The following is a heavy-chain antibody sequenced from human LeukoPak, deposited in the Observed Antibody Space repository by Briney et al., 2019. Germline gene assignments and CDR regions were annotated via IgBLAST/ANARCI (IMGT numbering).Heavy chain of an antibody. Sequence: GESLKISCKGSGYSFTSYWIGWVRQMPGKGLEWMGIIYPGDSDTRYSPSFQGQVTISADKSISTAYLQWSSLRAEDTALYYCARDFVVNYGWCAFDIWGQGTMLTVSS. D-gene: IGHD3-10*01. CDR2: IYPGDSDT. CDR3: ARDFVVNYGWCAFDI. J-gene: IGHJ3*02. V-gene: IGHV5-51*01. CDR1: GYSFTSYW.